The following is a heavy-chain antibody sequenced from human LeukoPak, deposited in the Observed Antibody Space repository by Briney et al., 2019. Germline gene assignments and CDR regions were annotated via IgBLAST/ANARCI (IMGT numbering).Heavy chain of an antibody. CDR2: IEQDGSEK. V-gene: IGHV3-7*01. CDR1: GFTFSSYW. CDR3: ARVSPLYYDFWSGYYPYYGMDV. Sequence: PGGSLRLSCAASGFTFSSYWMSWVRQAPGKGLEWVANIEQDGSEKYYVDSVKGRFTISRDNAKNSLYLQMNSLRAEDTAVYYCARVSPLYYDFWSGYYPYYGMDVWGQGTRVTVSS. D-gene: IGHD3-3*01. J-gene: IGHJ6*02.